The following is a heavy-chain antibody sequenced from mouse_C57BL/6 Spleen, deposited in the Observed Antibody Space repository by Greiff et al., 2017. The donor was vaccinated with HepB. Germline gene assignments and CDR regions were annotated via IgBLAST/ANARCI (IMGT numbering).Heavy chain of an antibody. D-gene: IGHD1-1*01. CDR3: AIITTVVATDYFDY. Sequence: QVQLQQSGAELARPGASVKMSCKASGYTFTSYTMHWVKQRPGQGLEWIGYINPSSGYTKYNQKFKDKATLTADKSSSTAYMQLSSLTSEDSAVYYCAIITTVVATDYFDYWGQGTTLTVSS. CDR1: GYTFTSYT. CDR2: INPSSGYT. J-gene: IGHJ2*01. V-gene: IGHV1-4*01.